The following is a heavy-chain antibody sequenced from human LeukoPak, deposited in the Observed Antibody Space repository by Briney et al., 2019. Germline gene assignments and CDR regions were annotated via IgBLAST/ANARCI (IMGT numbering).Heavy chain of an antibody. V-gene: IGHV1-69*13. D-gene: IGHD6-19*01. CDR1: GGTFSSYA. J-gene: IGHJ4*02. Sequence: AASVKVSCTASGGTFSSYAISWVRQAPGQGLEWMGGIIPIFGTANYAQKFQGRVTITADESTSTAYMELSSLRSEDTAVYYCARGVAPGIAVAGGFDYWGQGTLVTVSS. CDR3: ARGVAPGIAVAGGFDY. CDR2: IIPIFGTA.